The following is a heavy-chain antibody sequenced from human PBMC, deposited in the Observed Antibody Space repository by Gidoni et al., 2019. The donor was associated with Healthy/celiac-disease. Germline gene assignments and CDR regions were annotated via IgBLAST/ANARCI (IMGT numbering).Heavy chain of an antibody. J-gene: IGHJ4*02. CDR1: GFTFSDYY. Sequence: QVQLVESGGGLVKPGGSLRLSCAASGFTFSDYYMSWIRQAPGKGLEWVSYISSSSSYTNYADSVKGRFTISRDNAKNSLYLQMNSLRAEDTAVYYCARMGVWQQLALDYWGQGTLVTVSS. D-gene: IGHD6-13*01. CDR2: ISSSSSYT. CDR3: ARMGVWQQLALDY. V-gene: IGHV3-11*05.